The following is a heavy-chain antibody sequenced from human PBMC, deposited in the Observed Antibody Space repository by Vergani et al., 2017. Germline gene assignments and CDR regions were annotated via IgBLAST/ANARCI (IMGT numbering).Heavy chain of an antibody. V-gene: IGHV3-53*01. CDR2: IYSGGST. D-gene: IGHD5-18*01. CDR3: ATRYSYGYLSY. J-gene: IGHJ4*02. CDR1: GFTVSSNY. Sequence: EVQLVESGGGLIQPGGSLRLSCAASGFTVSSNYMSWVRQAPGKGLEWVSVIYSGGSTYYADSVKGRFTISRDNSKNTLDLQMNSLRAEVTAVYYCATRYSYGYLSYWGQGTLVTVSS.